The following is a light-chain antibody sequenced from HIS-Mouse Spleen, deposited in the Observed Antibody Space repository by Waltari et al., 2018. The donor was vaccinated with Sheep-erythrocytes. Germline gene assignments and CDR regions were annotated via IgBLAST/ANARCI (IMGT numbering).Light chain of an antibody. CDR2: DVS. CDR3: CSYAGSYNHV. V-gene: IGLV2-11*01. J-gene: IGLJ1*01. Sequence: QSALTQPRSVSGSPGPSVTISCPGTSSDAGGYNFVSWYQQHPAKAPKLMIYDVSKRPSGVPDRFSGSKSGNTASLTISGLQAEDEADYYCCSYAGSYNHVFATGTKVTVL. CDR1: SSDAGGYNF.